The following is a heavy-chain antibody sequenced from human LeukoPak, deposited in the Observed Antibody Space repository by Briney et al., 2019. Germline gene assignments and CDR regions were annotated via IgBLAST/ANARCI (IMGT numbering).Heavy chain of an antibody. Sequence: PGGSPRLSCAASGFTFSSYEMNWVRQAPGKGLEWVSYISSSGSTIYYADSVKGRFTISRDNAKNSLYLQMNSLRAEDTAVYYCNVDTANGYAFDIWGQGTMVTVSS. D-gene: IGHD5-18*01. CDR2: ISSSGSTI. V-gene: IGHV3-48*03. CDR3: NVDTANGYAFDI. CDR1: GFTFSSYE. J-gene: IGHJ3*02.